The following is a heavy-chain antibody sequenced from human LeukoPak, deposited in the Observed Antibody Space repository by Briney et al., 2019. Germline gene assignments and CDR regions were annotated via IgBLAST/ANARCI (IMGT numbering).Heavy chain of an antibody. Sequence: TGGSLRLSCAASGFTFSTYAMNWVRQAPGKGLEWVSYISRSGSTMYYADSVKGRFTISRDNAKNSLYLQMNSLRAEDTAVYFCAKDLYSTIQGFDCWGQGTLVTVSS. CDR1: GFTFSTYA. CDR3: AKDLYSTIQGFDC. V-gene: IGHV3-48*01. D-gene: IGHD5/OR15-5a*01. CDR2: ISRSGSTM. J-gene: IGHJ4*02.